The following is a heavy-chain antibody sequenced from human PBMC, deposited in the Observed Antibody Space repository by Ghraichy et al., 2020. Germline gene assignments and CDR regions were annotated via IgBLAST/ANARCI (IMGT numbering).Heavy chain of an antibody. CDR2: IYHSGST. Sequence: SETLSLTCTVSGYSISSGYYWGCIRQPPGKGLEWIGSIYHSGSTYYNPSLKSRVTISVDTSKNQFSLKLSSVTAADTAVYYCARVLGEESSSWHNPSYYGMDVWGQGTTVTVSS. CDR3: ARVLGEESSSWHNPSYYGMDV. V-gene: IGHV4-38-2*02. J-gene: IGHJ6*02. D-gene: IGHD6-13*01. CDR1: GYSISSGYY.